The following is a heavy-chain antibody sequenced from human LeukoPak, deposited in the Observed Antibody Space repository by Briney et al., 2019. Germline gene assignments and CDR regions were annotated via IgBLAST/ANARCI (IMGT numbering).Heavy chain of an antibody. V-gene: IGHV4-61*02. D-gene: IGHD2-21*01. CDR2: IYTSGNT. Sequence: PSQTLSLTCTVSGGSISSDSYSWSWIRQPAGKGLEWIGRIYTSGNTNCNPSLKSRVTISIDSSKNQFSLKLSPVSAADTAVYYCAREGLFHYYYFYMDVWGKGTTVTVSS. CDR1: GGSISSDSYS. J-gene: IGHJ6*03. CDR3: AREGLFHYYYFYMDV.